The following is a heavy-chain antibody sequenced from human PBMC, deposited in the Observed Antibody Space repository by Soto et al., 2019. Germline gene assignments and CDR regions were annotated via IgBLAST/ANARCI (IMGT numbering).Heavy chain of an antibody. J-gene: IGHJ4*02. CDR1: GGTFGRYA. CDR3: ARGLPTYYYDSSGYYLGY. CDR2: IIPIFGTA. D-gene: IGHD3-22*01. Sequence: SVKVSCRASGGTFGRYAISWVRQAPVQGLEWMGGIIPIFGTANYAQKFQGRVTITADESTSTAYMELSSLRSEDTAVYYCARGLPTYYYDSSGYYLGYWGQATLVTVSS. V-gene: IGHV1-69*01.